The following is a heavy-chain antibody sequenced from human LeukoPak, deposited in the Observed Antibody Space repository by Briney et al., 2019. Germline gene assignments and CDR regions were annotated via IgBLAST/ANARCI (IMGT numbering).Heavy chain of an antibody. CDR1: GYTFTSYD. V-gene: IGHV1-8*03. J-gene: IGHJ6*03. D-gene: IGHD6-13*01. CDR3: ARGVAAGSYYYYYMDV. CDR2: MNPNSGNT. Sequence: ASVKVSCKASGYTFTSYDINWVRQATGQGLEWMGWMNPNSGNTGYAQKFQGRVTITRNTSISTAYMELSSLRSEDTAVYYCARGVAAGSYYYYYMDVWGKGTTVTVSS.